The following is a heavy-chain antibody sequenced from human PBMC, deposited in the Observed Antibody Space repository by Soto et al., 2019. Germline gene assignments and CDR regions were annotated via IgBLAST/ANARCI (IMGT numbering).Heavy chain of an antibody. Sequence: EMQLLESGGGLVQPGGSLRLSCAASGFTFSNYAMSWVRQAPGKGLEWVSVISGNGGGTDYADSVKGRFTISRDNSKHTLYLQMKTLRAEDTAIYYCAKDRFGYCDSTRCYDYFDYWGQGTLVTVSS. CDR1: GFTFSNYA. CDR2: ISGNGGGT. V-gene: IGHV3-23*01. J-gene: IGHJ4*02. CDR3: AKDRFGYCDSTRCYDYFDY. D-gene: IGHD2-2*01.